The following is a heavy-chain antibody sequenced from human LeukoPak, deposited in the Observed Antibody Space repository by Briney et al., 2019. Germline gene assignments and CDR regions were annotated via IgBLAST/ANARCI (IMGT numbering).Heavy chain of an antibody. CDR3: VREGEGPLSKDFDY. Sequence: GASMKVSCKSFGFTFTDHYIHWGRQAPGQELEWMGYIGPHSTFTSSPQELQGRVTMTRDTSMTTAYMELTRLTSDDAAVYYWVREGEGPLSKDFDYWGQGTLVTVSS. CDR1: GFTFTDHY. CDR2: IGPHSTFT. J-gene: IGHJ4*02. D-gene: IGHD2/OR15-2a*01. V-gene: IGHV1-2*02.